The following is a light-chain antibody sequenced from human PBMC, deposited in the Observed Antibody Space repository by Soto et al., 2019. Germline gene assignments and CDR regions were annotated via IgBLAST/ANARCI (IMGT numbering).Light chain of an antibody. V-gene: IGLV2-14*03. J-gene: IGLJ2*01. Sequence: QSALTQPASVSGSPGQSITISCTGSSSDVGGYNYVSWYQHHPGKAPKLMIFDVSNRPSGVSNRFSGSKSGNTASLTISGLQAEDEADYYCNSYTGSNTVVFGGGTKLTVL. CDR1: SSDVGGYNY. CDR3: NSYTGSNTVV. CDR2: DVS.